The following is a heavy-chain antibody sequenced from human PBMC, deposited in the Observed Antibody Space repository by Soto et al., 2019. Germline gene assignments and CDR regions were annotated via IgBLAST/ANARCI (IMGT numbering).Heavy chain of an antibody. V-gene: IGHV3-23*01. Sequence: GESLKISCAASGFTFSSYAMSWVRQAPGKGLEWVSAISGSGGSTYYADSVKGRFTISRDNSKNTLYLQMNSLRAEDTAVYYCAKDEQQLVLPYYFDYWGQGTLVTVSS. CDR3: AKDEQQLVLPYYFDY. CDR1: GFTFSSYA. CDR2: ISGSGGST. J-gene: IGHJ4*02. D-gene: IGHD6-13*01.